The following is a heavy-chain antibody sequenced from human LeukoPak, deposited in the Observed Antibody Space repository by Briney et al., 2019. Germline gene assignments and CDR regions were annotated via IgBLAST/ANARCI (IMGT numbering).Heavy chain of an antibody. CDR1: GYTFMDHY. CDR3: ARSTATYYYDY. V-gene: IGHV1-46*01. J-gene: IGHJ4*02. Sequence: GASVKVSCKASGYTFMDHYMHWVRQAPGQGLEWMGIIYSSGGNTTHQRFQGRVTLTRDTSTSTVYMELSSLRSDDTAVYYCARSTATYYYDYWGQGTLVTVSS. CDR2: IYSSGGNT.